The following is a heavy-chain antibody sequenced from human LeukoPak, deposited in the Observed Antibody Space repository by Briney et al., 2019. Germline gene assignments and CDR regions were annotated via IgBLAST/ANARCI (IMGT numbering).Heavy chain of an antibody. CDR2: VYYSGST. V-gene: IGHV4-39*01. CDR1: GGSINSSSHY. Sequence: PSDTVSLTCTVSGGSINSSSHYWGWIRRSPGKGLEWIGSVYYSGSTYYNPSLKSRVTISVDTSKNQFSLKLSSVTAADTAVYYRARQKITTTDYWGQGTLVIVPS. CDR3: ARQKITTTDY. D-gene: IGHD3-22*01. J-gene: IGHJ4*02.